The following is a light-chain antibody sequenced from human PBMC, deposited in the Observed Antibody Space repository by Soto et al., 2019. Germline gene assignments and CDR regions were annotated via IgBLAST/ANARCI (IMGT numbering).Light chain of an antibody. J-gene: IGLJ1*01. Sequence: QSALAQPASVSGSRGQSIIISCVGRNTDVGQDKSVSWYQQGPGKAPKLLIFEVTNRPSGVSNRSSGSRSGNTASLTISGLQPDDEGDYFCVSYTDTDTLVFGTGTKVTVL. CDR2: EVT. CDR3: VSYTDTDTLV. CDR1: NTDVGQDKS. V-gene: IGLV2-14*01.